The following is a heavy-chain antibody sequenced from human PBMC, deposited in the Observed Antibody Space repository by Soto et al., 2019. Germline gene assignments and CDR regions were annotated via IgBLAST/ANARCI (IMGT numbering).Heavy chain of an antibody. CDR3: ARLGYYYDSSGPDAFDI. D-gene: IGHD3-22*01. J-gene: IGHJ3*02. V-gene: IGHV1-18*04. CDR1: GYTFTSYG. CDR2: ISAYNGNT. Sequence: ASVKVSCKASGYTFTSYGISWVRQAPGQGLEWMGWISAYNGNTNYAQKLQGRVTMTTDTSTSTAYMELRSLRSDDTAVYYCARLGYYYDSSGPDAFDIWGQGTMVTVSS.